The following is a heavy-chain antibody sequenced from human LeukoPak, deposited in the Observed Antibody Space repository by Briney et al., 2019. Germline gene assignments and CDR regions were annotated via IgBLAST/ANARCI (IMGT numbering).Heavy chain of an antibody. CDR2: ISSGSSYL. Sequence: LGGSLLLSCAASGFTFSSYSMNWVRQAPGKGLEWVSSISSGSSYLYYADSMKGRFTISRDNAKNSLYLQMNSLRAEDTAVYYCARDHLTYSSSSDFDYWGQGTLVTVSS. CDR3: ARDHLTYSSSSDFDY. CDR1: GFTFSSYS. V-gene: IGHV3-21*01. J-gene: IGHJ4*02. D-gene: IGHD6-6*01.